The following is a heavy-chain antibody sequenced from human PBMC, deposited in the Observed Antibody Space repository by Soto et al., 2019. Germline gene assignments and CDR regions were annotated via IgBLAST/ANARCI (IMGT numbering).Heavy chain of an antibody. CDR1: GGTFSSYA. Sequence: SVKVSCKASGGTFSSYAISWVRQAPGQGLEWMGGIIPIFGTANYAQKFQGRVTITADESTSTAYMELSSLRSEDTAVYYCARGMVSFLEWLFDASYYYYGMDVWGQGTTVTVSS. D-gene: IGHD3-3*01. CDR3: ARGMVSFLEWLFDASYYYYGMDV. J-gene: IGHJ6*02. CDR2: IIPIFGTA. V-gene: IGHV1-69*13.